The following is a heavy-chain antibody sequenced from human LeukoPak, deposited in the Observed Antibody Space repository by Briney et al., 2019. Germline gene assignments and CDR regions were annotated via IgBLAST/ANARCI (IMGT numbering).Heavy chain of an antibody. Sequence: SETLSLTCTVSGGSVSSGSYYWSWIQQPPGKGLEWIGYIYYSGSTNYNPSLKSRVTISVDTSKNQFSLKLSSVTAADTAVYYCARVGITIFGVVTAFDPWGQGTLVTVSS. J-gene: IGHJ5*02. V-gene: IGHV4-61*01. CDR1: GGSVSSGSYY. CDR3: ARVGITIFGVVTAFDP. D-gene: IGHD3-3*01. CDR2: IYYSGST.